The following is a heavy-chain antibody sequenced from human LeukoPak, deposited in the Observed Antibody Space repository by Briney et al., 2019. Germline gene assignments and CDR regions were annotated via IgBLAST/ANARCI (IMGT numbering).Heavy chain of an antibody. CDR1: GDSITSAYY. D-gene: IGHD1-1*01. V-gene: IGHV4-38-2*01. CDR2: VYHSGST. J-gene: IGHJ4*02. Sequence: SETLSLTCAVSGDSITSAYYWAWIRQPPGKGLEWIGSVYHSGSTYYNPSLTSRLNMSADKSKHQFSLKLNSVAAADTAVYYCARAAGGSRFYFDYWGRGTLVTVSS. CDR3: ARAAGGSRFYFDY.